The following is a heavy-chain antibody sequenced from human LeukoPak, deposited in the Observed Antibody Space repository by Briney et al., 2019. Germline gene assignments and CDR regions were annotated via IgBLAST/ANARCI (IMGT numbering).Heavy chain of an antibody. Sequence: PGRSLRLSCAASGFTFDDYAMHWVRQAPGKGLEWVSGISWNSGSIGYAESVKGRFTISRDNAKNSLYLQMNSLRAEDTAVYYCARDAYYDFWSGYYGDYYYYYGMDVWGQGTTVTVSS. CDR2: ISWNSGSI. J-gene: IGHJ6*02. V-gene: IGHV3-9*01. CDR3: ARDAYYDFWSGYYGDYYYYYGMDV. D-gene: IGHD3-3*01. CDR1: GFTFDDYA.